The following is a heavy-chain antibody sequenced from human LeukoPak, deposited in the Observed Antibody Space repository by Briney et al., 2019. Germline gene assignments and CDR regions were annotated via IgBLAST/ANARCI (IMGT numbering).Heavy chain of an antibody. CDR3: ARVVKVGRGGYTYYFDY. D-gene: IGHD5-24*01. V-gene: IGHV4-31*03. J-gene: IGHJ4*02. CDR1: GGSISSGGYY. CDR2: IYYIGST. Sequence: SETLSLTCTVSGGSISSGGYYWSWIRQHPGKGLEWIGYIYYIGSTYYNPSLKSRVTISVDTAKNQFSLKLSSVTAADTAVYYCARVVKVGRGGYTYYFDYWGQGTLVTVSS.